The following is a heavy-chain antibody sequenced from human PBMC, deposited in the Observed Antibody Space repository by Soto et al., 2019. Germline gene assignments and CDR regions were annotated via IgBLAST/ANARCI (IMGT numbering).Heavy chain of an antibody. Sequence: EVQLVESGGGLVQPGGSLRLTCAASGSTLSSYSLNWVRQAPGKGLEWVSYISSSSRTIYYADSVKGRFTISRDNAKNSLYMQMNSLRAEDTAVYYCARGASGYEHVDVWGQGTTVTVSS. CDR3: ARGASGYEHVDV. V-gene: IGHV3-48*01. D-gene: IGHD5-12*01. J-gene: IGHJ6*02. CDR2: ISSSSRTI. CDR1: GSTLSSYS.